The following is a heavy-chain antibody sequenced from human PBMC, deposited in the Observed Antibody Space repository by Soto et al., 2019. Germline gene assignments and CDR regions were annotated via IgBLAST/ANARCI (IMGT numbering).Heavy chain of an antibody. CDR2: IYYSGST. CDR1: GGPISSGDYY. CDR3: AREGKVGATTRGLDP. V-gene: IGHV4-30-4*01. J-gene: IGHJ5*02. D-gene: IGHD1-26*01. Sequence: SETLSLTCTVSGGPISSGDYYWSWIRQPPGKGLEWIGYIYYSGSTYYNPSLKSRVTISVDTSKNQFSLKLSSVTAADTAVYYCAREGKVGATTRGLDPWGQGTLVTVSS.